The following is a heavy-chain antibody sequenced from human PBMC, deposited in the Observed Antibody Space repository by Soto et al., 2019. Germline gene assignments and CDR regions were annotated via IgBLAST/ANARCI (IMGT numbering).Heavy chain of an antibody. D-gene: IGHD3-10*01. CDR3: ARAPYYRWGDFDY. J-gene: IGHJ4*02. Sequence: SETLSLTCTVSGYSISSGYYWGWIRQPPGKGLEWIGSIYHSGSTYYNPSLKSRVTISVDTSKNQFSLKLSSVTAADTAVYYCARAPYYRWGDFDYWGQGTLVTVSS. CDR1: GYSISSGYY. CDR2: IYHSGST. V-gene: IGHV4-38-2*02.